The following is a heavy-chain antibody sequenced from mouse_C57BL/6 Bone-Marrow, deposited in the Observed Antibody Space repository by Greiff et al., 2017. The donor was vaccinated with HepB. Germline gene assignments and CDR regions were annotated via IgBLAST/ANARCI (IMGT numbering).Heavy chain of an antibody. V-gene: IGHV1-15*01. CDR3: TRPNYYGSIPFDY. J-gene: IGHJ2*01. D-gene: IGHD1-1*01. CDR2: IDPETGGT. CDR1: GYTFTDYE. Sequence: VQLQQSGAELVRPGASVTLSCKASGYTFTDYEMHWVKQTPVHGLEWIGAIDPETGGTAYNQKFKGKAILTADKSSSTAYMELRSLTSEDSAVYYCTRPNYYGSIPFDYGGQGTTLTVSS.